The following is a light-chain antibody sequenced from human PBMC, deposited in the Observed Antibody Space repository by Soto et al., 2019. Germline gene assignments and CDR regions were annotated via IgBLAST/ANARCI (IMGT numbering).Light chain of an antibody. Sequence: DIQMTQSPSTLSASVGDRVTITCRASQSISGWLAWYQQKPGKAPKLLIYDVSSLESGVPSRFSGSASGTDFTLTISNLQPDDFATYYCQQYKNYWTFGQGTKVDIK. V-gene: IGKV1-5*01. CDR1: QSISGW. J-gene: IGKJ1*01. CDR3: QQYKNYWT. CDR2: DVS.